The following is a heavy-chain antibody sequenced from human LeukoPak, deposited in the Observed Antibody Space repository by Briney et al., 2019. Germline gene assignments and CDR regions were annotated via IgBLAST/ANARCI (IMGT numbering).Heavy chain of an antibody. D-gene: IGHD3-22*01. CDR2: INTNTGNP. V-gene: IGHV7-4-1*02. CDR3: ASYDSSGFDY. J-gene: IGHJ4*02. Sequence: SLVKACCKAAGYTFTSYAMNWVRQAPGQGLEWMGWINTNTGNPTYAQGFTGRFVFSLDTSVSTAYLQISSLKAEDTAVYYCASYDSSGFDYWGQGTLVTVSS. CDR1: GYTFTSYA.